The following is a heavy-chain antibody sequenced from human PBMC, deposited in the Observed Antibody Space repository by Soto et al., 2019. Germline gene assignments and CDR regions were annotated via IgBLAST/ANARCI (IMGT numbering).Heavy chain of an antibody. D-gene: IGHD2-15*01. CDR3: ARMGYCSGGSCYPPYYYYMDV. CDR1: GFTFSSYD. J-gene: IGHJ6*03. CDR2: IGTAGDT. Sequence: GGSLRLSCAASGFTFSSYDMHWVRQATGKGLEWVSAIGTAGDTYYPGSVKGRFTISRENAKNSLYLQMNSLRAGDTAVYYCARMGYCSGGSCYPPYYYYMDVWGKGTTVTVSS. V-gene: IGHV3-13*01.